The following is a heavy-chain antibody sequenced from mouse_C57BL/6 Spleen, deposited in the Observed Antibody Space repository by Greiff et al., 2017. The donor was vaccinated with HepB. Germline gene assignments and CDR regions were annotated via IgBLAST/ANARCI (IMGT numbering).Heavy chain of an antibody. D-gene: IGHD2-4*01. J-gene: IGHJ4*01. Sequence: VQLQESGPGLVAPSQSLSITCTVSGFSLTSYAISWVRQPPGKGLEWLGVIWTGGGTNYNSALKSRLSISKDNSKSQVFLKMNSLQTDDTARYYCARYDYDDGRYYAMDYWGQGTSVTVSS. CDR3: ARYDYDDGRYYAMDY. CDR2: IWTGGGT. CDR1: GFSLTSYA. V-gene: IGHV2-9-1*01.